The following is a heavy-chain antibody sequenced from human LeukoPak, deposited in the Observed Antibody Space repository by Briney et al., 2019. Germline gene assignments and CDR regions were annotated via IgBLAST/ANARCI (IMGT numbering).Heavy chain of an antibody. J-gene: IGHJ4*02. V-gene: IGHV3-49*04. Sequence: PGGSLRLSCAASGFKSIGYSMNWVRQAPGRGLEWIGFISGGTTEYAASVKGRFTISRDDSTSIAYLQMNSLTTEDTAVYYCSRGSGWLSVYWGQGTLVTVSS. CDR1: GFKSIGYS. D-gene: IGHD6-19*01. CDR2: ISGGTT. CDR3: SRGSGWLSVY.